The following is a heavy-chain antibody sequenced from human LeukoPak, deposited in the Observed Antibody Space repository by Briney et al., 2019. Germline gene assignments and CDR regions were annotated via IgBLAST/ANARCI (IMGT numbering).Heavy chain of an antibody. V-gene: IGHV1-46*01. D-gene: IGHD6-19*01. CDR1: GYTFTSCY. CDR2: INPSGGST. CDR3: ATYSSGWSAY. J-gene: IGHJ4*02. Sequence: ASVKVSCKASGYTFTSCYMHWVRQAPGQGLEWMGIINPSGGSTSYAQKFQGRGTMTRDTSTSTVYMELSSLTSEDTAVYYCATYSSGWSAYWGQGTLVTVPS.